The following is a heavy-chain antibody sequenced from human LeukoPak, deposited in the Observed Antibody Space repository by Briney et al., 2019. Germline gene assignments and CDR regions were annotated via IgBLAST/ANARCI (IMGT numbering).Heavy chain of an antibody. Sequence: GGSLRLPCAASGFTFSSYAMHWVRQAPGKGLEWVAVISYDGSNKYYADSVKGRFTISRDNAKNTLYLQMNSLRAEDTAVYYCARDRYYVLDYWGQGILVTVSS. V-gene: IGHV3-30*04. CDR1: GFTFSSYA. CDR3: ARDRYYVLDY. CDR2: ISYDGSNK. D-gene: IGHD3-10*02. J-gene: IGHJ4*02.